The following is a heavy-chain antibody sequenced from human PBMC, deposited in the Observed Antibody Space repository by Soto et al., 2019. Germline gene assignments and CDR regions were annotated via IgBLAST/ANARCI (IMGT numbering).Heavy chain of an antibody. CDR2: IIPIFGTA. Sequence: SVKVSCKASGGTFSSYAISWVRQAPGQGLEWMGGIIPIFGTANYAQKFQGRVTITADESTSTAYMELSSLRSEDTAVYYCAREGLGYSYGAYYYYYGMDVWGQGTPVCVSS. V-gene: IGHV1-69*13. J-gene: IGHJ6*02. D-gene: IGHD5-18*01. CDR3: AREGLGYSYGAYYYYYGMDV. CDR1: GGTFSSYA.